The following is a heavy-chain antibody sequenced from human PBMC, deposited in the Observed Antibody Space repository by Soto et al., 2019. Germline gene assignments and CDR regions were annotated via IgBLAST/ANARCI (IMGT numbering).Heavy chain of an antibody. CDR2: ILNDGSNR. D-gene: IGHD3-10*01. J-gene: IGHJ6*02. V-gene: IGHV3-33*01. Sequence: QAQLVESGGGVVQPGRSLRLSCAASGFTFSNYGMHWVRQAPGKGLEWVAVILNDGSNRYHADSVKDRFTISRDNSKNMLYLQMNSLRAEDTAVYYCARDDEYSGNGMDVWGQGTKVTVS. CDR1: GFTFSNYG. CDR3: ARDDEYSGNGMDV.